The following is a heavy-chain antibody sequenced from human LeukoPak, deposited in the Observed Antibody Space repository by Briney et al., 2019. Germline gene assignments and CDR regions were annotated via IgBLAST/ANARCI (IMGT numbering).Heavy chain of an antibody. V-gene: IGHV1-18*01. CDR2: ISIYNGDT. J-gene: IGHJ4*02. Sequence: ASVKVSCKASGYTFTSFGISWVRQAPGQGLEWMGWISIYNGDTMYAQNFQGRVTMTTDTSTSTVYMELKSLTSDDTAVYYCARDKAAAVYYFDYWGQGTLVTVSS. CDR3: ARDKAAAVYYFDY. D-gene: IGHD6-13*01. CDR1: GYTFTSFG.